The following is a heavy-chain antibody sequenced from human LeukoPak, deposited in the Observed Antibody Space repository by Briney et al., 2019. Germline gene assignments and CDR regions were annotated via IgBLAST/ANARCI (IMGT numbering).Heavy chain of an antibody. V-gene: IGHV3-23*01. CDR2: ISGSGGST. CDR3: AKDVIVATMRYYFDY. J-gene: IGHJ4*02. Sequence: GGSLRLSCAASGFTFSSYAMSWVRQAPGKGLEWVSAISGSGGSTYYADSVKGRFTISRDNSKNTLYLQMNSLRAEDTAVYYCAKDVIVATMRYYFDYWGQGTLVTASS. CDR1: GFTFSSYA. D-gene: IGHD5-12*01.